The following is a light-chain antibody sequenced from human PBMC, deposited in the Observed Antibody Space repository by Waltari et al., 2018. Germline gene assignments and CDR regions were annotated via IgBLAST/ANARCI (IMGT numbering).Light chain of an antibody. CDR3: QQFHSTPYT. V-gene: IGKV4-1*01. J-gene: IGKJ2*01. CDR1: QRMLFDNKKY. CDR2: WAT. Sequence: DIVLTQPPDSLAVSLGERATITRKSSQRMLFDNKKYLAWYQHKVGQPPLLLISWATTRPSGVPDRFTGSGSGTDFNLTISRLQAEDVAVYWCQQFHSTPYTFGQATKVEIK.